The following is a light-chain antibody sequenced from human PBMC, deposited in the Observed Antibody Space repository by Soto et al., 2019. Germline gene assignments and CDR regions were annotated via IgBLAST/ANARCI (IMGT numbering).Light chain of an antibody. Sequence: QSALTQPASVSGSPGQSITISCTGTSSDVGGYNHVSWYQHHPGKAPKLMIYEVSNRPSGVSNRFSGSKSGYTASLTISGLQAEDEADYYCQSYDNSLSGVVFGGGTKLTVL. V-gene: IGLV2-14*01. CDR3: QSYDNSLSGVV. CDR1: SSDVGGYNH. CDR2: EVS. J-gene: IGLJ2*01.